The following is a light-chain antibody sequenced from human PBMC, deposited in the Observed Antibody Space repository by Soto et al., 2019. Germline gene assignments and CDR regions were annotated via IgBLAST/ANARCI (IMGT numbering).Light chain of an antibody. CDR2: DNH. CDR1: SLNIANKY. CDR3: GTWDSSLSAYV. J-gene: IGLJ1*01. V-gene: IGLV1-51*01. Sequence: QSVLTQPPSVSAAPGQKVTISCSGSSLNIANKYVSWYQHLPGTAPKLLIYDNHRRPSGIPDRFSGSESGTSATLGITGLQTGDEADYYCGTWDSSLSAYVFGSGTKLTVL.